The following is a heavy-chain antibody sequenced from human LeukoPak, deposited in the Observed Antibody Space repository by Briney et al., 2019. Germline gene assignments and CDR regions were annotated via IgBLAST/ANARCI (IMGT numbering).Heavy chain of an antibody. CDR1: GYTFTSYY. Sequence: ASVKVSCKASGYTFTSYYMHWVRQAPGQGLEWMGIINPSGGSTSYAQKFQGRVTMTRDTSTSTVYMELSSLRSEDTAVYYCARCRYAGFLEWLSEYYFDYWGQGTLVTVSS. CDR2: INPSGGST. J-gene: IGHJ4*02. D-gene: IGHD3-3*01. CDR3: ARCRYAGFLEWLSEYYFDY. V-gene: IGHV1-46*01.